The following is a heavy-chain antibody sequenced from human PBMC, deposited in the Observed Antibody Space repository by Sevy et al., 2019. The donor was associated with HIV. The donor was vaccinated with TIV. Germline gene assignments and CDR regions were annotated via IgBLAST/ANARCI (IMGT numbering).Heavy chain of an antibody. D-gene: IGHD3-9*01. CDR1: GGSISNFY. J-gene: IGHJ6*02. CDR2: IYYSAST. V-gene: IGHV4-59*01. Sequence: SETLSLTCTVSGGSISNFYWSWVRQPPGKGLEWIGYIYYSASTNYNPSLKSRVTISVDTSKNQLSLRLNSVTAADTAVYYCAREPPYYDILSGYSYGMDVWGQRTTVTVSS. CDR3: AREPPYYDILSGYSYGMDV.